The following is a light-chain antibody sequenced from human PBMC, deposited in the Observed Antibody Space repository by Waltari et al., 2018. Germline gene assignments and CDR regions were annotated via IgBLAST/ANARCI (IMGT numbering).Light chain of an antibody. CDR2: KAS. CDR1: QRISNW. Sequence: DIQMTQSPSTLSASVGDRVTITCRASQRISNWVAWYQQKPGKAPHLLIYKASTSEGGVPSRFSGSGSETEFTLTISSLQPDDFATYYCQQYNSFSFTFGPGTKVDI. V-gene: IGKV1-5*03. J-gene: IGKJ3*01. CDR3: QQYNSFSFT.